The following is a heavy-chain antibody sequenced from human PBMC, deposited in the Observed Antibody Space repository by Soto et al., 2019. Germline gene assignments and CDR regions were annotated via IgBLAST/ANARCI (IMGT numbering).Heavy chain of an antibody. CDR1: GYTFTSYG. Sequence: ASVKVSCKASGYTFTSYGISWVRQAPGQGLEWMGWISAYNGNTNYAQKLQGRVTMTTDTSTSTAYMELRSLRSDDTAVYYCARDVLLWFGELEGAFDYWGQGTLVTVSS. D-gene: IGHD3-10*01. J-gene: IGHJ4*02. CDR3: ARDVLLWFGELEGAFDY. V-gene: IGHV1-18*01. CDR2: ISAYNGNT.